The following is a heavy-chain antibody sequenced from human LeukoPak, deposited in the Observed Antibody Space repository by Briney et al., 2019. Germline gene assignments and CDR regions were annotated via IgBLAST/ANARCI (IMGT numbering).Heavy chain of an antibody. Sequence: SETLSLTCTVSGGSISSYYWSWIRQPPGKGLEWIGYIYYSGSTNYNPSLKSRVTISVDTSKNQFSPKLSSVTAADTAVYYCAGEDGVATGGAFDIWGQGTMVTVSS. CDR3: AGEDGVATGGAFDI. CDR1: GGSISSYY. D-gene: IGHD4-17*01. CDR2: IYYSGST. J-gene: IGHJ3*02. V-gene: IGHV4-59*01.